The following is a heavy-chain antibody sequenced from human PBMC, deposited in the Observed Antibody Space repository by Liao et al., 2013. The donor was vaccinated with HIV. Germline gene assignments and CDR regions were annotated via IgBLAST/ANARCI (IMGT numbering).Heavy chain of an antibody. Sequence: QLQESGPGLVKPSETLSLTCTVSGGSISSYYWNWIRQPPGRGLEWIGSLYYSGSTNYNPSLKSRVTMSVDTSKNQFSLKLSSVTAADTAVYYCARDRQQWPLVRNYFDYWGQGTLVTVSS. D-gene: IGHD6-19*01. CDR2: LYYSGST. CDR3: ARDRQQWPLVRNYFDY. CDR1: GGSISSYY. J-gene: IGHJ4*02. V-gene: IGHV4-59*12.